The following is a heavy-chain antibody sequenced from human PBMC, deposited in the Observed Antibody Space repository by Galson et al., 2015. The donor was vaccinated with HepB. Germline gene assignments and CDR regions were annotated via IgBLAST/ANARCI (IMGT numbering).Heavy chain of an antibody. D-gene: IGHD3-3*01. V-gene: IGHV3-74*01. CDR1: GFTFRTHW. Sequence: SLRLSCAASGFTFRTHWMNWVRQVPGKGLLWVSRISTDGTSTSYADSVKGRFTTSRDNVKSTLFLQMNSLGAEDTGVYYCVRPLVGGAFDIWGQGTTVTVSS. J-gene: IGHJ3*02. CDR2: ISTDGTST. CDR3: VRPLVGGAFDI.